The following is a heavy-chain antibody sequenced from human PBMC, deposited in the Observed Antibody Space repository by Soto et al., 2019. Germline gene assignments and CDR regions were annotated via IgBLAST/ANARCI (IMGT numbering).Heavy chain of an antibody. CDR3: ARLGSATIFGVVIDEYYFDY. J-gene: IGHJ4*02. CDR1: GYSFTSYW. Sequence: LGESLKISCKGSGYSFTSYWISWVRQMPGKGLEWMGRIDPSDSYTNYSPSFQGHVTISADKSISTAYLQWSSLKASDTAMYYCARLGSATIFGVVIDEYYFDYWGQGTLVTVSS. V-gene: IGHV5-10-1*01. CDR2: IDPSDSYT. D-gene: IGHD3-3*01.